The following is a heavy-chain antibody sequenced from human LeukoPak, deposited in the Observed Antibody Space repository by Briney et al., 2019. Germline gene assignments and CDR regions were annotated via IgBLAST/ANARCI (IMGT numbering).Heavy chain of an antibody. CDR2: INSDGTST. D-gene: IGHD2-15*01. CDR1: GFTFSNYF. Sequence: PGGSLRLSCAASGFTFSNYFMHWVRQAPGKGLVWVSRINSDGTSTMYADSVKGRFTISGDNAKNMLYMQMNSLRDEDTAVYYCARRVDATRWFDPWGQGTQVTVSS. J-gene: IGHJ5*02. CDR3: ARRVDATRWFDP. V-gene: IGHV3-74*03.